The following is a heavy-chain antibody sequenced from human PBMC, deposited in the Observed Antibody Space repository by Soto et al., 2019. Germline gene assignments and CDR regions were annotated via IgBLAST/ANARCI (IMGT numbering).Heavy chain of an antibody. D-gene: IGHD1-26*01. CDR3: ARAQVPSTWGYYYGMDV. Sequence: SVKVSCKASGGTFSSYAISWVRQAPGQGLEWMGGIIPIFGTANYAQKSQGRVTITADESTSTAYMELSSLRSEDTAVYYCARAQVPSTWGYYYGMDVWGQGTTVTVSS. V-gene: IGHV1-69*13. J-gene: IGHJ6*02. CDR2: IIPIFGTA. CDR1: GGTFSSYA.